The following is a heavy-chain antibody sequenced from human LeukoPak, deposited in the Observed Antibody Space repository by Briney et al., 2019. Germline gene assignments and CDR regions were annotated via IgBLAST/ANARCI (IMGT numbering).Heavy chain of an antibody. CDR3: ARDQFTH. CDR1: GFTFSSYW. J-gene: IGHJ4*02. CDR2: ISSSSSYI. Sequence: GSLRLSCAASGFTFSSYWMHWVRQAPGKGLEWVSSISSSSSYIYYADSVKGRFTISRDNAKNSLYLQMNSLRAEDTAVYYCARDQFTHWGQGTLVTVSS. D-gene: IGHD2-15*01. V-gene: IGHV3-21*01.